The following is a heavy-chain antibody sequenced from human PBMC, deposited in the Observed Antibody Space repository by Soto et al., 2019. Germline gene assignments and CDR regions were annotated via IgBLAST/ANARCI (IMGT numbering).Heavy chain of an antibody. CDR2: IKSKTDGGTT. J-gene: IGHJ6*02. Sequence: GGSLRLSCAASGFTFSNAWMNWVRQAPGKGLEWVGRIKSKTDGGTTDYAAPVKGRFTISRDDSKNTLYLQMNSLKTEDTAVYYGTGPQITFFGGGVLQSIYYYYGREVGGQGTTVTV. CDR3: TGPQITFFGGGVLQSIYYYYGREV. D-gene: IGHD3-3*01. V-gene: IGHV3-15*07. CDR1: GFTFSNAW.